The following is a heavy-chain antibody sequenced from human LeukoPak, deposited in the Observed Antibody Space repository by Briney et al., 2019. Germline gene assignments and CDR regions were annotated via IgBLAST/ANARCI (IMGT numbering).Heavy chain of an antibody. Sequence: GGSLRLSCAAPGFTFSDYYMSWIRQAPGKGLEWVSYISSSGSTIYYADSVKGRFTISRDNAKNSLYLQMNSLRAEDTAVYYCARVPIVVVPAAITAYYYYYGMDVWGQGTTVTVSS. J-gene: IGHJ6*02. V-gene: IGHV3-11*01. CDR3: ARVPIVVVPAAITAYYYYYGMDV. CDR2: ISSSGSTI. CDR1: GFTFSDYY. D-gene: IGHD2-2*02.